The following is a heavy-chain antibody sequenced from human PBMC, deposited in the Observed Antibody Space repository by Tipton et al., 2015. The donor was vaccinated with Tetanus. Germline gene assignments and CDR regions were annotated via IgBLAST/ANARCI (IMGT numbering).Heavy chain of an antibody. CDR1: GGSFSSSNDY. CDR3: ARRSHIGAPV. CDR2: IYYGGST. J-gene: IGHJ3*01. D-gene: IGHD2-21*01. Sequence: TLSLTCTVSGGSFSSSNDYWAWIRQPPGKGLEWVGSIYYGGSTYFNPSLRSRGTISIDTSRNPFSLQLSSVTAADTALYFCARRSHIGAPVWGQGTLVTVAS. V-gene: IGHV4-39*01.